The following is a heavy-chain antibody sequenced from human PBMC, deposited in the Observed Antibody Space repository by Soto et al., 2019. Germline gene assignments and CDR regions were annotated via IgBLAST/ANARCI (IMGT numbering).Heavy chain of an antibody. CDR3: AKDPHDDFWSGYSGNWFDP. J-gene: IGHJ5*02. CDR2: ISGSGGST. Sequence: PXESLRLSCAASGFTFSSYAMSWVRQAPGKGLEWVSAISGSGGSTYYADSVKGRFTISRDNSKNTLYLQMNSLRAEDTAVYYCAKDPHDDFWSGYSGNWFDPWGQGTLVTVSS. D-gene: IGHD3-3*01. CDR1: GFTFSSYA. V-gene: IGHV3-23*01.